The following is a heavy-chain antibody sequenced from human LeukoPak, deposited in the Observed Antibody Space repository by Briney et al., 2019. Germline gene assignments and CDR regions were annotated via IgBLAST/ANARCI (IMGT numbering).Heavy chain of an antibody. V-gene: IGHV3-30*14. CDR2: ISYDGSNK. D-gene: IGHD2-21*02. J-gene: IGHJ4*02. Sequence: PGRSLRLSCAASGFTFSSYAMHWVRQAPGKGLEWVAVISYDGSNKYYADSVKGRFTISRDNSKNTLYLQMNSLRAEDTAVYYCARGDPGAYWGQGTLVTVSS. CDR3: ARGDPGAY. CDR1: GFTFSSYA.